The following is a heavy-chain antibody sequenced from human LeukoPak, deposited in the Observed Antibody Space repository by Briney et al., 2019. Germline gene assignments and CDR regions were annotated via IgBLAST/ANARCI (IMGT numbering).Heavy chain of an antibody. CDR2: ISDSDGST. V-gene: IGHV3-23*01. CDR3: AKTGQLDY. CDR1: GFTFSSYG. Sequence: GGSLRLSCAASGFTFSSYGMHWVRQAPGKGLEWVSTISDSDGSTYYADSVKGRFTISRDNSKNTLYLQMNSLRAEDTAIYYCAKTGQLDYWGQGALVTVSS. J-gene: IGHJ4*02. D-gene: IGHD7-27*01.